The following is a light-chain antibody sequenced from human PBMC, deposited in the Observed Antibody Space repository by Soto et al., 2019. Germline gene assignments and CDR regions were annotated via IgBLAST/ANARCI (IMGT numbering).Light chain of an antibody. V-gene: IGKV1-5*01. Sequence: DIQMTQSPSPLSASVGDRVTITCRASQSISSWLAWYQQKPGKAPKLLIYDASSLESGVPSRFSGSGSGTEFTLTISSLQPDDFATYYCQQYETFSGTFGPGTKVDI. CDR2: DAS. CDR3: QQYETFSGT. CDR1: QSISSW. J-gene: IGKJ1*01.